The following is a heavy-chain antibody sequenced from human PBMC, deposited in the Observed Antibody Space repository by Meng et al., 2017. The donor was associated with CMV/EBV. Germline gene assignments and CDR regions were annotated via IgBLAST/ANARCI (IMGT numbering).Heavy chain of an antibody. CDR3: ARDAYYDFWRGYYQYDFDY. Sequence: ASVKVSCKASGYTFTGYYMHWVRQAPGQGLEWMGWINPNSGGTNYAQKLQGRVTMTRDTSISTAYMELSRLRSDDTAVYYCARDAYYDFWRGYYQYDFDYWGQGTLVTVSS. V-gene: IGHV1-2*02. CDR2: INPNSGGT. J-gene: IGHJ4*02. CDR1: GYTFTGYY. D-gene: IGHD3-3*01.